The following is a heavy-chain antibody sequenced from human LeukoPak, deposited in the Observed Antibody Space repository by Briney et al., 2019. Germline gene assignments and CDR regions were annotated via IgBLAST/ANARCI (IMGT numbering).Heavy chain of an antibody. CDR1: GFTFSSYW. D-gene: IGHD3-16*01. Sequence: QSGGSLRLSCAASGFTFSSYWMSWVRQALGKGLEWVANIKQDGSEKYYVDSVKGRFTISRDNSKNTLYLQMNSLRAEDTAVYYCANLAFYVLAFDIWGQGTMVTVSS. V-gene: IGHV3-7*01. CDR2: IKQDGSEK. J-gene: IGHJ3*02. CDR3: ANLAFYVLAFDI.